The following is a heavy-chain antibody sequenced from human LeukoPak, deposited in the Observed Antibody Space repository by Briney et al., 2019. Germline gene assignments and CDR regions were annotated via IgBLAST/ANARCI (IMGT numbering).Heavy chain of an antibody. V-gene: IGHV3-49*04. Sequence: GGSLRLSCTASGFTFGDYAMSWVRQAPGKGLEWVGFIRSKAYGGTTEYAASVKGRFTISRDDSKSIAYLQMNSLKTEDTAVHYCTREPITMVRGLDYWGQGTLVTVSS. D-gene: IGHD3-10*01. J-gene: IGHJ4*02. CDR1: GFTFGDYA. CDR3: TREPITMVRGLDY. CDR2: IRSKAYGGTT.